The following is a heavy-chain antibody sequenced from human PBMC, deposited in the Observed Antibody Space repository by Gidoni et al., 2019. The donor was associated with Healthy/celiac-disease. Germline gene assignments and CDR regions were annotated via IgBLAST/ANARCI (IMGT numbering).Heavy chain of an antibody. CDR2: ISWNRGSI. D-gene: IGHD4-17*01. J-gene: IGHJ2*01. CDR3: GAVTSDFDL. CDR1: GFTFDDYA. V-gene: IGHV3-9*01. Sequence: EVQLVESGGGLVQPGRSLRLSCAASGFTFDDYAMHWVRQAPGKGLEWVSGISWNRGSIGDADSVKGRFTISRDNAKNALYLQMNSLRAEDTALYYCGAVTSDFDLWGRGTLVTVSS.